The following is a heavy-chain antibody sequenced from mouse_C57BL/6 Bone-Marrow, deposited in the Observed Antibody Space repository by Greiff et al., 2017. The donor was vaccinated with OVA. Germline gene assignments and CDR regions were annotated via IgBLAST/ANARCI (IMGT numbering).Heavy chain of an antibody. Sequence: QVQLQQPGAELVRPGSSVKLSCKASGYTFTSYWMHWVKQRPIQGLEWIGNIDTSDSETHYNQKFKDKATLTVEKSSSTAYRQLSSLTSEDSAVYYCARGNFLVKAWFAYWGQGTLVTVSS. J-gene: IGHJ3*01. CDR1: GYTFTSYW. V-gene: IGHV1-52*01. CDR3: ARGNFLVKAWFAY. D-gene: IGHD2-2*01. CDR2: IDTSDSET.